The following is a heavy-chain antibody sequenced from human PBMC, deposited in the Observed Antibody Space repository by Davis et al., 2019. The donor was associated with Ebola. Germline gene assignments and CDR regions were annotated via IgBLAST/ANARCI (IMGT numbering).Heavy chain of an antibody. D-gene: IGHD3-22*01. J-gene: IGHJ3*02. CDR1: GDSFTSNY. V-gene: IGHV1-46*01. Sequence: ASVKVSCKASGDSFTSNYYHWVRQAPGQGLEWVGMINPSSARTTYAQKFQGRVTRTRDTSTSTVYMELSSLRSEDTAVYYCARGDYYDSSGFDEGFDIWGQGTMVTVSS. CDR2: INPSSART. CDR3: ARGDYYDSSGFDEGFDI.